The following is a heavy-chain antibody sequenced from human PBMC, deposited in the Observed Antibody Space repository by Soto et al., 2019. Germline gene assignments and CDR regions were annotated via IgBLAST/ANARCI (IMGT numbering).Heavy chain of an antibody. Sequence: SETLSLTCSVSGGSIDSSCDFWGWGREPPVKGLEWIGSTFYSGSTYYNPSLRSRVTISVDTSKNQFSLKLSSVTAADTAVYYCARHYSSGSRNWFDPWGQGTLVTVSS. V-gene: IGHV4-39*01. CDR1: GGSIDSSCDF. J-gene: IGHJ5*02. CDR3: ARHYSSGSRNWFDP. D-gene: IGHD6-19*01. CDR2: TFYSGST.